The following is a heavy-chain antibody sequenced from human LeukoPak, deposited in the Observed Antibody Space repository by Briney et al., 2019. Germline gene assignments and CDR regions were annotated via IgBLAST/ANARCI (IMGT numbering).Heavy chain of an antibody. Sequence: GGSLRLSCAASGFTFSSYGMHWVRQAPGKGLEWVSGISGSGDNTYYADSVKGRFTISRDNFKNMVFLQMNSLRAEDTAVYYCAKDRSAVPAASNYWGQGTLVTVSS. CDR2: ISGSGDNT. D-gene: IGHD2-2*01. J-gene: IGHJ4*02. V-gene: IGHV3-23*01. CDR1: GFTFSSYG. CDR3: AKDRSAVPAASNY.